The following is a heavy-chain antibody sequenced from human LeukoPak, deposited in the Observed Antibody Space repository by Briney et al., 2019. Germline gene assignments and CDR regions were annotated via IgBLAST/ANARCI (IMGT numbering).Heavy chain of an antibody. CDR1: GFTFSTYW. D-gene: IGHD6-13*01. CDR3: ARGRYSSSWYFDY. J-gene: IGHJ4*02. CDR2: INEDGSEK. V-gene: IGHV3-7*01. Sequence: PGGSLRLSCAASGFTFSTYWMNWVRQAPGKGLEWVANINEDGSEKNYVDSVKGRFTISRDNAKNSLYLQMNSLRAEDTAVYYCARGRYSSSWYFDYWGQGTLVTVSS.